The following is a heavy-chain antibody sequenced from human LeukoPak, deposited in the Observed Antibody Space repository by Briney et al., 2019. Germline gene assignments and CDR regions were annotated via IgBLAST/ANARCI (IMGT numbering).Heavy chain of an antibody. V-gene: IGHV3-20*04. Sequence: GGSLRLSCAASGFTFSSHAMSWVRQAPGKGLEWVSGINWNGGSTGYADSVKGRFTISRDNAKNSLYLQMNSLRAEDTALYYCARGFNWFDPWGQGTLVTVSS. CDR2: INWNGGST. J-gene: IGHJ5*02. CDR1: GFTFSSHA. CDR3: ARGFNWFDP. D-gene: IGHD3-3*01.